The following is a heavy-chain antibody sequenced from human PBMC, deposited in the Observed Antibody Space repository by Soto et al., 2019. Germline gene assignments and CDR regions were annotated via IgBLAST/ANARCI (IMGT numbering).Heavy chain of an antibody. CDR3: AMEYCSATSCYKDY. J-gene: IGHJ4*02. Sequence: SVKVSCKASRDTFSTYTITWMRQAPGQGLEWMGRIIPILGIANYAQKFQGRVTITADKSTSTAYMELSSLRSEDTAVYYCAMEYCSATSCYKDYWGQGTLVTVSS. CDR1: RDTFSTYT. D-gene: IGHD2-2*02. V-gene: IGHV1-69*02. CDR2: IIPILGIA.